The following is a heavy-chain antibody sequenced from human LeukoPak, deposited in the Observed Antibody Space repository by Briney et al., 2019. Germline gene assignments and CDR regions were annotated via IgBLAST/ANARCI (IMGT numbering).Heavy chain of an antibody. CDR1: GYTFSSHD. J-gene: IGHJ4*02. D-gene: IGHD5-18*01. V-gene: IGHV1-8*01. CDR3: AREVDTAMVTG. Sequence: GASVKVSCKASGYTFSSHDINWVRQATGQGLEWMGWMNPNSGNTGYAQKFQGRVTMTRNTSISTAYMELSSLRSEDTAVYYCAREVDTAMVTGWGQGTLVTVSS. CDR2: MNPNSGNT.